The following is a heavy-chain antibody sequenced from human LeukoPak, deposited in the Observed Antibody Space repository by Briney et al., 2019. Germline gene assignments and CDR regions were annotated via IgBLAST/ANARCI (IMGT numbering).Heavy chain of an antibody. D-gene: IGHD2-8*01. J-gene: IGHJ4*02. Sequence: QPGGSLRLSCVGSGFTFSDYGIYWVRQAPGKGLEHVSAISSTGTYTYYANSVRGRFTISRDNSKNTLYLQMNSLRAEDTALYYCAKIAVSWVSCTIDYWGQGTLVTVSS. CDR1: GFTFSDYG. CDR2: ISSTGTYT. V-gene: IGHV3-64*01. CDR3: AKIAVSWVSCTIDY.